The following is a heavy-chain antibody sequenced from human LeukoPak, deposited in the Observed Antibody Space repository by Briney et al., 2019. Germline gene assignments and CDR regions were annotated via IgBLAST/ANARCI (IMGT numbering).Heavy chain of an antibody. Sequence: PGGSLRLSCAASGFTFSTYSLNWFRQAPGKGLEWVSFISSSSSTVYYADSVEGQFTISRDNAKNSLYLQMNSLRDEDTAVYYCAGDRAYGDSVYWYFDLWGRGTLLIVSS. V-gene: IGHV3-48*02. D-gene: IGHD4-17*01. CDR1: GFTFSTYS. CDR3: AGDRAYGDSVYWYFDL. CDR2: ISSSSSTV. J-gene: IGHJ2*01.